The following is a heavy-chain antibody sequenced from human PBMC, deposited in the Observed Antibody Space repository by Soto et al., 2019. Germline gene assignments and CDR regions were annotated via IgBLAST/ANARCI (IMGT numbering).Heavy chain of an antibody. V-gene: IGHV4-4*02. Sequence: PSETLSLTCAVSGGSISSSNWWSWVRQPPGKGLEWIGEIYHSGSTNYNPSLKSRVTISVDKSKNQFSLKLSSVTAADTAVYYCARDAIEAAGTTFDPWGQGTLVTVSS. D-gene: IGHD6-13*01. CDR3: ARDAIEAAGTTFDP. CDR1: GGSISSSNW. CDR2: IYHSGST. J-gene: IGHJ5*02.